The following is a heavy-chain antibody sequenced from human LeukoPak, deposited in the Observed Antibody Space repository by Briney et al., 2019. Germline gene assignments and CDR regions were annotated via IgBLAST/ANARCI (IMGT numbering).Heavy chain of an antibody. Sequence: ASVKVSCKASGYTFTSYDINWVRRATGQGLEWMGWMNPNSGNTGYAQKFQGRATMTRNTSISTAYMELSSLRSEDTAVYYCARVWLRVRGLIDYWGQGTLVTVSS. CDR2: MNPNSGNT. V-gene: IGHV1-8*01. CDR3: ARVWLRVRGLIDY. D-gene: IGHD3-10*01. J-gene: IGHJ4*02. CDR1: GYTFTSYD.